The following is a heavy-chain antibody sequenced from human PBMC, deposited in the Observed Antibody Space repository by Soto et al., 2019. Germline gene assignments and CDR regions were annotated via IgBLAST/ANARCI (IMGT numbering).Heavy chain of an antibody. V-gene: IGHV4-4*02. D-gene: IGHD6-19*01. CDR2: IYHSGST. CDR1: GGSISSSNW. Sequence: QVQLQESGPGLVKPSGTLSLTCAVSGGSISSSNWWSWVRQPPGKGLEWIGEIYHSGSTNYNPSLKSGVTISVDKSRNQFSLRLSSVTAADTAVYYCARERGRYSSGWCTSWGQGTLVTVSS. CDR3: ARERGRYSSGWCTS. J-gene: IGHJ4*02.